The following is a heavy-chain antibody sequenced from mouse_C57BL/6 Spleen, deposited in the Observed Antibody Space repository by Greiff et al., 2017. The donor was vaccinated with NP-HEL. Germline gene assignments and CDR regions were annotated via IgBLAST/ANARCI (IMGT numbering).Heavy chain of an antibody. V-gene: IGHV1-80*01. D-gene: IGHD3-3*01. J-gene: IGHJ2*01. CDR2: IYPGDGDT. Sequence: LVESGAELVKPGASVKISCKASGYAFSSYWMNWVKQRPGKGLEWIGQIYPGDGDTNYNGKFKGKATLTADKSSSTAYMQLSSLTSEDSAVYFCARQGDERGFDYWGQGTTLTVSS. CDR1: GYAFSSYW. CDR3: ARQGDERGFDY.